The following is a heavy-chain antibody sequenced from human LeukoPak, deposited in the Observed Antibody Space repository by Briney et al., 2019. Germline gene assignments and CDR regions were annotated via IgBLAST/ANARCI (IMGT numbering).Heavy chain of an antibody. V-gene: IGHV1-69*01. J-gene: IGHJ4*02. CDR1: GGTFSSYA. CDR2: IIPIFGTA. D-gene: IGHD6-19*01. Sequence: SVTVSCKASGGTFSSYAISWVRQAPGQGLEWMGGIIPIFGTANYAQKFQGRVTITADESTSTAYMELSSLRSEDTAVYYCAREYDSGTYTDYWGQGTLVTASS. CDR3: AREYDSGTYTDY.